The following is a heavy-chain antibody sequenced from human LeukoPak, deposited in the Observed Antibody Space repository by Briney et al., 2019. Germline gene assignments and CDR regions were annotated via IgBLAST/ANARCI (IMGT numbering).Heavy chain of an antibody. Sequence: GGSLRLSCAASGFTVSSNYMGWVRQAPGKGLEWVTVIYSGGDTYYADSVKGRFIISRDNSKNMIYLEMSSLKAEDTAVYYCAKERSLEIAVAGTIFDYWGQGTLVTVSS. J-gene: IGHJ4*02. CDR2: IYSGGDT. CDR3: AKERSLEIAVAGTIFDY. D-gene: IGHD6-19*01. V-gene: IGHV3-66*01. CDR1: GFTVSSNY.